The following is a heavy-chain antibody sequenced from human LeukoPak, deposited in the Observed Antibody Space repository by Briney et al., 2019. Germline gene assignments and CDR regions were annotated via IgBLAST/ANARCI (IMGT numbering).Heavy chain of an antibody. J-gene: IGHJ4*02. Sequence: GGSLRLSCAASGFTFSSYGMHWVRQAPGKGLEWVAVISYDGSNKYYADSVKGRFTISRDNSKNTLYLQMNSLRAEDTAVYYCAKVTLYYSIFDYWGQGTLVTVSS. V-gene: IGHV3-30*18. D-gene: IGHD3-22*01. CDR1: GFTFSSYG. CDR3: AKVTLYYSIFDY. CDR2: ISYDGSNK.